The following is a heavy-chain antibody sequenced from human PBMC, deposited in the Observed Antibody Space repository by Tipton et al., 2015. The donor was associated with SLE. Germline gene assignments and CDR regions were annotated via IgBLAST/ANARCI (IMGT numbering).Heavy chain of an antibody. CDR1: AGSIGTYY. D-gene: IGHD2-2*01. V-gene: IGHV4-34*01. CDR3: ARATNAEGVFDY. CDR2: ITHSGST. Sequence: TLSLTCTVYAGSIGTYYWSWVRQPPGKGLEWIGEITHSGSTYYNPSLKSRVTISIDTSKNQFSLKLSSLTAADTAVYYCARATNAEGVFDYWGQGTLVTVSS. J-gene: IGHJ4*02.